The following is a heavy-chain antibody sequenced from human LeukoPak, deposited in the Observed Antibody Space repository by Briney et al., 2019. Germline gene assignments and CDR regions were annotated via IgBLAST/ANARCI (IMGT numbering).Heavy chain of an antibody. D-gene: IGHD3-3*01. Sequence: TGGSLRLSCAASGFTFSSYAMHWVRQAPGKGLEWVAVISYDGSNKYYADSVKGRFTISRDNSKNTLYLQMNSLRAEDTAVYYCARVRTYYAQDDAFDIWGQGTMVTVSS. CDR1: GFTFSSYA. V-gene: IGHV3-30-3*01. J-gene: IGHJ3*02. CDR2: ISYDGSNK. CDR3: ARVRTYYAQDDAFDI.